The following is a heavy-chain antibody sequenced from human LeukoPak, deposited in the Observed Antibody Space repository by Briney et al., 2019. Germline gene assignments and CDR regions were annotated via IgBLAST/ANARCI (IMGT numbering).Heavy chain of an antibody. CDR3: ASYSSSWSFDY. V-gene: IGHV3-48*03. CDR1: GFTFNSYE. Sequence: GGSLRLSCAASGFTFNSYEINWVRQAPGKGLEWVAFISGSGLSIYYADSGKGRFTISRDNAKNSLYLQMNSLRAEDTAVYYCASYSSSWSFDYWGQGTLVTVSS. J-gene: IGHJ4*02. D-gene: IGHD6-13*01. CDR2: ISGSGLSI.